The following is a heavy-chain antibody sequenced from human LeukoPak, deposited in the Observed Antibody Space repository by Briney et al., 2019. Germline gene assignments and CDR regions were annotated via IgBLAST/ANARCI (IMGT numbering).Heavy chain of an antibody. CDR1: AFTFRTYS. CDR2: ISGSTTYI. D-gene: IGHD3-16*02. Sequence: PGGCLRLSCVASAFTFRTYSMHWVRQAPGKGLEWVSSISGSTTYIYYADSVRGRFTISRDNAKNSLYLQMNSLRAEDTAVYYCARGSDFVWGSYRPYFDYWGQGTLVTVSS. CDR3: ARGSDFVWGSYRPYFDY. V-gene: IGHV3-21*01. J-gene: IGHJ4*02.